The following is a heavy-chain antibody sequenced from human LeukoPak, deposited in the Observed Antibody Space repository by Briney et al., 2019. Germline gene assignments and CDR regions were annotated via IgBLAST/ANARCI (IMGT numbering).Heavy chain of an antibody. V-gene: IGHV3-30-3*01. CDR1: GLTLRSYA. D-gene: IGHD5-24*01. CDR3: ARNRRRERWLQLRHTIYYYYGMDV. J-gene: IGHJ6*02. Sequence: GGSLRLSCVGSGLTLRSYAMHWVRQAPGKGLEWVAVISYDGSNKYYADSVKGRFTISRDNSKNTLYLQMNSLRAEDTAVYYCARNRRRERWLQLRHTIYYYYGMDVWGQGTTVTVSS. CDR2: ISYDGSNK.